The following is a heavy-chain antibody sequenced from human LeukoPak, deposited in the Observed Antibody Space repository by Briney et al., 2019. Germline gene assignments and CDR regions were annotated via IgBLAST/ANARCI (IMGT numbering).Heavy chain of an antibody. CDR1: GFTFSSYA. Sequence: GGSLRLSCAASGFTFSSYAMHWVRQAPGKGLEWVAVISYDGSNKYYADSVKGRFTISRDNSKNTLYLQMNSLRAEDTAVYHCAREAPRQVLRILYYFDYWGQGTLVTVSS. CDR3: AREAPRQVLRILYYFDY. J-gene: IGHJ4*02. CDR2: ISYDGSNK. D-gene: IGHD2/OR15-2a*01. V-gene: IGHV3-30-3*01.